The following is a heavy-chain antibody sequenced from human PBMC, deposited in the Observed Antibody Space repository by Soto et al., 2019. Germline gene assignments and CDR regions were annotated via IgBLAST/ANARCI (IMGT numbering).Heavy chain of an antibody. CDR2: IYYSGRT. Sequence: SETLSLTCTVSGGSISSGGYYWSWSRQHPGKGLEWIGYIYYSGRTYYNPSLKSRVTISVDTSKNRFSLKLSSVTAADTAVYYCARGMRDGYTQQYGMDVWGQGTTVTVSS. V-gene: IGHV4-31*03. D-gene: IGHD5-12*01. CDR3: ARGMRDGYTQQYGMDV. J-gene: IGHJ6*02. CDR1: GGSISSGGYY.